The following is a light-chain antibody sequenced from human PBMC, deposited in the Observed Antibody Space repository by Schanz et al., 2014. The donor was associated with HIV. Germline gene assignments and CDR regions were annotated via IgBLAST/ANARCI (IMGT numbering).Light chain of an antibody. CDR2: GAS. Sequence: EIVMTQSPATLSVSPGETATLSCRASQSVSSNLAWYQQKPGQAPRLLIYGASNRATDIPDRFSGSVSATEFTLTISSLQSEDFAVYYCQQYNNWPPAWTFGQGTKVEIK. CDR3: QQYNNWPPAWT. CDR1: QSVSSN. J-gene: IGKJ1*01. V-gene: IGKV3D-15*01.